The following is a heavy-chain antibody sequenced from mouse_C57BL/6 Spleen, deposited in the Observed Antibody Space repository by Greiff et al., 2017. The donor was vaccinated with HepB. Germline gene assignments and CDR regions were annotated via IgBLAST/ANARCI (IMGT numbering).Heavy chain of an antibody. CDR1: GYTFTSYW. Sequence: QVQLQQPVAELVRPGSSVKLSCKASGYTFTSYWMHWVKQRPIQGLEWIGNIDPSDSETHYNQKFKDKATLTVDKSSSTAYMQLSSLTSEDSAVYYCARGGDSSGSDYWGQGTTLTVSS. V-gene: IGHV1-52*01. J-gene: IGHJ2*01. CDR2: IDPSDSET. CDR3: ARGGDSSGSDY. D-gene: IGHD3-2*02.